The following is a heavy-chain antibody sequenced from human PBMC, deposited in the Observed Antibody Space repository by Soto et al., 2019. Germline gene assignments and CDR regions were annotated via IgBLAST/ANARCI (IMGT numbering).Heavy chain of an antibody. CDR3: ARTGTTYSSGLRPLFDY. CDR1: GYTFTSYG. Sequence: QVQLVQSGAEVKKPGASVKVSCKASGYTFTSYGISWVRQAPGQGLEWMGWISAYNGNTNYAQKLQDRVTMTTDTSTSTAYMELRSLRFDDTAVYYCARTGTTYSSGLRPLFDYWGQGTLVTVSS. D-gene: IGHD6-19*01. J-gene: IGHJ4*02. V-gene: IGHV1-18*01. CDR2: ISAYNGNT.